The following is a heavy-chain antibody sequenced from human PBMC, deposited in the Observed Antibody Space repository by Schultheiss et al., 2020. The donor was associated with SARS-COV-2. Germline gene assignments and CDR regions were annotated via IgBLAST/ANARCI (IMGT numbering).Heavy chain of an antibody. CDR1: GFTFSSYG. D-gene: IGHD6-19*01. CDR2: IWYDGSNK. Sequence: GGSLRLSCAASGFTFSSYGMHWVRQAPGKGLEWVAVIWYDGSNKYYADSVKGRFTISRDNSKNTLYLQMNSLRAEDTAVYYCAKVRLAPGYFDYWGQGTLVTVSS. V-gene: IGHV3-33*06. J-gene: IGHJ4*02. CDR3: AKVRLAPGYFDY.